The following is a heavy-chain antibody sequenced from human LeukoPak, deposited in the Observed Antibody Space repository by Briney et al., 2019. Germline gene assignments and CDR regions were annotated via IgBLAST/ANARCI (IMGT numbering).Heavy chain of an antibody. J-gene: IGHJ6*02. CDR1: GYTFTSYY. D-gene: IGHD4-23*01. Sequence: ASVKVSCKASGYTFTSYYIHWVRQAPGQGLEWMGIINPSGGSTSYAQKFQGRVTMTRDTSTSTVYMELSSLRSEDTAVYYCARVAAGNGNYYYHYGMDVWGQGTTVTVSS. V-gene: IGHV1-46*01. CDR2: INPSGGST. CDR3: ARVAAGNGNYYYHYGMDV.